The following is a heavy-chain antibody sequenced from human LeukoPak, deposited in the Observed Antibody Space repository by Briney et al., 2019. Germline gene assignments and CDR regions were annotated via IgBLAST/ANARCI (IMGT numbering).Heavy chain of an antibody. CDR2: IYYSGST. CDR1: GGSISSYY. J-gene: IGHJ4*02. D-gene: IGHD3-3*01. CDR3: ARARYYDFWSGYLNNYFDY. V-gene: IGHV4-59*01. Sequence: SETLSLTCTASGGSISSYYWSWLRQPPGKGLEWIGYIYYSGSTNYNPSLKSRVTISVDTSKNQFSLKLSSVTAADTAVYYCARARYYDFWSGYLNNYFDYWGQGTLVTVSS.